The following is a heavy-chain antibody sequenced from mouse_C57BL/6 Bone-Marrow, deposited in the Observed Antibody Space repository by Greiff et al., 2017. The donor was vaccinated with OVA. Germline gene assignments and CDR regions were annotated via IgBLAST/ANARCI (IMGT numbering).Heavy chain of an antibody. CDR3: TRGYSNYYAMDY. V-gene: IGHV1-15*01. Sequence: QVQLQQSGAELVRPGASVTLSCKASGYTFTDYEMHWVKQTPVHGLECIVAIDPETGGTAYNQKFKGKAILTADKSSSTAYMELRSLTSEDSAVYYCTRGYSNYYAMDYWGQGTSVTVSS. CDR2: IDPETGGT. CDR1: GYTFTDYE. D-gene: IGHD2-5*01. J-gene: IGHJ4*01.